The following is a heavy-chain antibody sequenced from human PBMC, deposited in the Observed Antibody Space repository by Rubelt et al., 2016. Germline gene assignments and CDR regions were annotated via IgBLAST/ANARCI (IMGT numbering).Heavy chain of an antibody. CDR1: GFTFTNAW. CDR2: IKRKTDGGTT. Sequence: QLVASGGGLVQPGGSLRLSCAASGFTFTNAWMGWVRQAPGKGLEWVGRIKRKTDGGTTDYAAPVKGRFTISRDDSKDTVYRQMNSLKTEDAAGYYSSTGGKGRATDVWGQGTTVTVSS. D-gene: IGHD4-23*01. J-gene: IGHJ6*02. V-gene: IGHV3-15*01. CDR3: STGGKGRATDV.